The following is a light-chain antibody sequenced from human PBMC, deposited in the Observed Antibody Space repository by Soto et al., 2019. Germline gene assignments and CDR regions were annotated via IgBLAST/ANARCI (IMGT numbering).Light chain of an antibody. Sequence: QSVLTQPRSVSGSPGQSVAISCTGTSRDVDAYDFVSWYQHHPGKAPKLIISEVSKRPSGVSHRFSGSKSGNTASLTISGLQAEDEADYFSCSFAGSFYVFGTGTKVPVL. V-gene: IGLV2-11*01. CDR3: CSFAGSFYV. J-gene: IGLJ1*01. CDR2: EVS. CDR1: SRDVDAYDF.